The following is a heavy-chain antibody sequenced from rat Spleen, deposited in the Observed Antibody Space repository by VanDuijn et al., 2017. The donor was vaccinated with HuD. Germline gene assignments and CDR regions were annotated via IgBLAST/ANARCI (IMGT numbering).Heavy chain of an antibody. Sequence: EVQLVESGGGLVQPGRSLELSCVASGFTFNDYWMTWIRQAPGKGLEWVASISKAGGNTYYPDSVRGRFTISSDNSKSTLYLQMNSLRSEDTATYYCTREFFYTGDYWGQGVMVTVSS. J-gene: IGHJ2*01. D-gene: IGHD1-3*01. CDR3: TREFFYTGDY. V-gene: IGHV5-31*01. CDR2: ISKAGGNT. CDR1: GFTFNDYW.